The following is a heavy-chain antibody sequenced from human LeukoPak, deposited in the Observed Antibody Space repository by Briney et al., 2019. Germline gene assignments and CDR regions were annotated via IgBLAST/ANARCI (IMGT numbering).Heavy chain of an antibody. CDR2: IYYSGGT. CDR1: GGSISSYY. D-gene: IGHD6-13*01. V-gene: IGHV4-59*08. J-gene: IGHJ4*02. Sequence: SETLSLTCTVSGGSISSYYWTWIRQPPGKGLGLEWIGYIYYSGGTNYNPSLKSRVTISIDTSKNQVSLKLSSVTAADTAVYYCARGDQYSSNWPFDYWGQGTLVTVSS. CDR3: ARGDQYSSNWPFDY.